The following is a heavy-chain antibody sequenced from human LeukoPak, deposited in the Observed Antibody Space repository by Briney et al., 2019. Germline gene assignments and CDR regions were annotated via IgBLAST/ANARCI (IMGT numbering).Heavy chain of an antibody. CDR2: ISSLGSYM. Sequence: NPGGSLRLSCAASGFIFSDHSVNWVRQAPGKGLEWVSSISSLGSYMYYADLLKGRFTVSRDNAKNSLYLQMNSLRVEDTAVYYCARWVNSGSYKLYYGLDVWGQGTTVTVSS. CDR3: ARWVNSGSYKLYYGLDV. D-gene: IGHD1-26*01. V-gene: IGHV3-21*06. CDR1: GFIFSDHS. J-gene: IGHJ6*02.